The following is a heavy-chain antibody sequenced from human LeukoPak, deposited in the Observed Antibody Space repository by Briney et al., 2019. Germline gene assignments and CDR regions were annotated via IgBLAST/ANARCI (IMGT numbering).Heavy chain of an antibody. D-gene: IGHD3-10*01. V-gene: IGHV3-23*01. CDR2: ISASGRST. Sequence: QPGGSLRLSCAASGFTFSSYGMSWVRQAPGKGLEWVSTISASGRSTYYADSVKGRFPISRDYSKNTLYLQMNSLRAEDTAVYYCAKDSTAPISITMVRGRWYFDYFVQGALVDVSS. J-gene: IGHJ4*02. CDR3: AKDSTAPISITMVRGRWYFDY. CDR1: GFTFSSYG.